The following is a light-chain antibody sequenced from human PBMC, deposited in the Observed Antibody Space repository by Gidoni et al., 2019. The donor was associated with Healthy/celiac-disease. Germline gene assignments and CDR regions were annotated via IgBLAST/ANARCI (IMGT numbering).Light chain of an antibody. V-gene: IGKV3-11*01. CDR3: QQRSNWPPRLT. CDR1: QSVSSY. CDR2: DAS. J-gene: IGKJ4*01. Sequence: IVFTQYPATLSLSPGERATLSCRASQSVSSYFAWYQQKPGQAPRLLIYDASNSATGIPARVSGSGSGTDFTLTIRSLEPEEFAVYYCQQRSNWPPRLTFGGGTKVEIK.